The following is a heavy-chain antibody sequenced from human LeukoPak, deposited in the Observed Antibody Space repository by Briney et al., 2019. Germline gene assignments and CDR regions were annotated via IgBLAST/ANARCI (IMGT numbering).Heavy chain of an antibody. Sequence: SETLSLTCTVSGGSISSSTYYWDWIRQPPGKGLEWIGSIYYSGSTYYNPSLKSRVTISVDTSKNQFSLKLSSVTAADTAVYYCARHDWTMGSSSSDWFDPWGQGTLVTVSS. J-gene: IGHJ5*02. CDR3: ARHDWTMGSSSSDWFDP. D-gene: IGHD6-6*01. CDR2: IYYSGST. CDR1: GGSISSSTYY. V-gene: IGHV4-39*01.